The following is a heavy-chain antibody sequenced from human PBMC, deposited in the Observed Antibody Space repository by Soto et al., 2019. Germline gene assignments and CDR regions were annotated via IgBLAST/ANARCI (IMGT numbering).Heavy chain of an antibody. D-gene: IGHD3-10*01. J-gene: IGHJ6*03. Sequence: SDTLSLTCTVSGGSISSIIYYWGWIRQPPGKGLEWIGSIYYSGSTYYNPSLKSRVTISVDTSKNQFSLKLSSVTAANTVVYYCARRGAPYGSGSQKHYYYNYMDDWGKGTTVTVSS. V-gene: IGHV4-39*01. CDR3: ARRGAPYGSGSQKHYYYNYMDD. CDR1: GGSISSIIYY. CDR2: IYYSGST.